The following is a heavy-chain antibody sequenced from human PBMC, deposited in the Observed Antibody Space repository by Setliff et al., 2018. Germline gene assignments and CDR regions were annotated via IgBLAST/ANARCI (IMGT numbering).Heavy chain of an antibody. J-gene: IGHJ6*02. D-gene: IGHD4-17*01. Sequence: GGSLRLSCAASGFTFSSYDMHWVRQATGKGLEWVSAIGTAGDTYYPGSVKDRFTISRENAKNSLYLQMNSLRAGDTAVYYCARGIKTTVTTDYYYYYGMDVWGQGTTVTVSS. CDR2: IGTAGDT. V-gene: IGHV3-13*01. CDR1: GFTFSSYD. CDR3: ARGIKTTVTTDYYYYYGMDV.